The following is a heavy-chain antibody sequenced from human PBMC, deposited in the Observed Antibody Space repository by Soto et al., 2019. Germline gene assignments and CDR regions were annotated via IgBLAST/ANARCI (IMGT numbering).Heavy chain of an antibody. CDR2: IYSGGNT. CDR3: ARGPRDGFYFNY. CDR1: GFTVSSSY. V-gene: IGHV3-53*01. J-gene: IGHJ4*02. Sequence: GGSLRLSCAASGFTVSSSYMSWARQAPGKGLEWVSLIYSGGNTYYADSVKGRFTISRDNSKNTLYLQMNSLRAEGTAVYYCARGPRDGFYFNYWGQGTLVTVSS.